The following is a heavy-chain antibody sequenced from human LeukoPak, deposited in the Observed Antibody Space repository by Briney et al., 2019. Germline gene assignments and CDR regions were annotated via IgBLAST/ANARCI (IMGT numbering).Heavy chain of an antibody. D-gene: IGHD1-1*01. CDR3: ARDGHNGNDFDY. CDR1: GFTFSNYY. Sequence: GGSLRLSYAASGFTFSNYYLTWVRQAPGKGLEWVANINQDGSLEKYVDSVKGRFTISRDNAENSVYLQMNSLRAEDTAVYYCARDGHNGNDFDYWGQGTLVTVSS. V-gene: IGHV3-7*01. J-gene: IGHJ4*02. CDR2: INQDGSLE.